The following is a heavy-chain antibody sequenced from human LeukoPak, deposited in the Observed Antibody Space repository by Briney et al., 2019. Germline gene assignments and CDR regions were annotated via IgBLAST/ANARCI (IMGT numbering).Heavy chain of an antibody. D-gene: IGHD3-10*01. V-gene: IGHV4-34*01. Sequence: PSETLSLTCAVYGGSFSGYYWSWIRQPPGKGLEWIGEINQSGSSDYNPSLKSRVTMSVDTSKNQFSLKLSSVTAADPAVYYCARGELLWFGEDWFQHWGQGTLVTVSS. CDR3: ARGELLWFGEDWFQH. CDR2: INQSGSS. CDR1: GGSFSGYY. J-gene: IGHJ1*01.